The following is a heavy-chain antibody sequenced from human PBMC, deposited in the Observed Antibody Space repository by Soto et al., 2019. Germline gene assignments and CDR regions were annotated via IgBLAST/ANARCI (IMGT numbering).Heavy chain of an antibody. CDR3: GRERNLICTSAAFDL. CDR2: MNPNSGGS. CDR1: GYNFIAQN. V-gene: IGHV1-2*02. J-gene: IGHJ3*01. Sequence: QVHLVQSGAEVKKPEASVKVSCMASGYNFIAQNIHWVRQAPALGLEWMGKMNPNSGGSDYAQEYQGRVTVTRDESISTVYMELTSLKSDDTAVYYCGRERNLICTSAAFDLWGQGKMVIVSS.